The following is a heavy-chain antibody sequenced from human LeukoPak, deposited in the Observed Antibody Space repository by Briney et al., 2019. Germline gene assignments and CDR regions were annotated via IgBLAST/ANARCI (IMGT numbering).Heavy chain of an antibody. CDR1: GFTFSSYW. V-gene: IGHV3-74*01. CDR3: AKDDAWGRYQD. CDR2: INSDESST. Sequence: GGSLRLSCAASGFTFSSYWMHWVRQPPGKGLVWVSRINSDESSTNYADSVKGRLTISRDNSKNTLYLQMSSLGAEDTAVYFCAKDDAWGRYQDWGQGTLVTVSS. J-gene: IGHJ1*01. D-gene: IGHD3-16*01.